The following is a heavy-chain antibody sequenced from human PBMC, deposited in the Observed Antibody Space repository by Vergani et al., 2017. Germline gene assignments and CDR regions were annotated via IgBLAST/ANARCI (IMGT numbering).Heavy chain of an antibody. CDR1: GFTVSCNY. J-gene: IGHJ4*02. CDR2: IYSGGST. D-gene: IGHD5-24*01. V-gene: IGHV3-66*02. Sequence: EVQLVESGGGLVQPGGSLKLSCAASGFTVSCNYMSWVRQAPGKGLEWVSVIYSGGSTFYADSVKGRFTISRDNSKNTLYLQMNSLRAEDTAVYYCAGRPRRDGYNFVDYWGQGTLVTVSS. CDR3: AGRPRRDGYNFVDY.